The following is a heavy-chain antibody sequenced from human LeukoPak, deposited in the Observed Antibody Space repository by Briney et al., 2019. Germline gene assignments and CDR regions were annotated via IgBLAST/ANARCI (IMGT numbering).Heavy chain of an antibody. D-gene: IGHD3-10*01. CDR3: ARDPPYYYGSGSYNPRLFDY. Sequence: GASVKVSCKASGYTFTSYYMHWVRQAPGQGLEWMGIINPSGGSTSYAQKFQGRVTMTRDTSTSTAYMELRSLRSDDTAVYYCARDPPYYYGSGSYNPRLFDYWGQGTLVTVSS. J-gene: IGHJ4*02. CDR2: INPSGGST. CDR1: GYTFTSYY. V-gene: IGHV1-46*01.